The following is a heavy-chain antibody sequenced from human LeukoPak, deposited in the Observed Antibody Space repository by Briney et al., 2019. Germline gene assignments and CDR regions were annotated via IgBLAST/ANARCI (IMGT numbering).Heavy chain of an antibody. V-gene: IGHV1-69*04. Sequence: ASVKVSCKASGGTFSSYAISWVRQAPGQGLEWMGRIIPIFGIANYAQKFQGRVTITADKSTSTAYMELSSLRSEDTAVYYCARDRYDSSGYYYAFDYWGQGTLVTVSS. CDR1: GGTFSSYA. CDR3: ARDRYDSSGYYYAFDY. CDR2: IIPIFGIA. J-gene: IGHJ4*02. D-gene: IGHD3-22*01.